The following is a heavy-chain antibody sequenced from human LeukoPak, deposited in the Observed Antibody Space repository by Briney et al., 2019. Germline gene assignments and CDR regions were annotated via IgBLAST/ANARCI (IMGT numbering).Heavy chain of an antibody. CDR2: IKHSGST. V-gene: IGHV4-34*01. Sequence: PSETLSLTCAVYGGSFSGYYWTWIRQPPGKGLEWIGEIKHSGSTNYKSSLKSRVTISIDTSKNQFSLKLSSVTAADTAVYYCARLSDIVATVTHYWGQGTLVTVSS. J-gene: IGHJ4*02. D-gene: IGHD5-12*01. CDR3: ARLSDIVATVTHY. CDR1: GGSFSGYY.